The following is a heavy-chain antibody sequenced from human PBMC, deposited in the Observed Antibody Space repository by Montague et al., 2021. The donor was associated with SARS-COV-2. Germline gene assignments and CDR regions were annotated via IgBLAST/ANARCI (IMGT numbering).Heavy chain of an antibody. V-gene: IGHV4-59*01. CDR3: ARRAVVVIPAVVEYYYGMNV. Sequence: SETLSLTCTVSGGSISSYYWNWIRQSPGKGLEWIGYINYSGSANYNPSLKSRVTISVDTSKNQLSLNLSSVTAADTAVYYCARRAVVVIPAVVEYYYGMNVWGRGTTLT. D-gene: IGHD2-2*01. CDR2: INYSGSA. J-gene: IGHJ6*01. CDR1: GGSISSYY.